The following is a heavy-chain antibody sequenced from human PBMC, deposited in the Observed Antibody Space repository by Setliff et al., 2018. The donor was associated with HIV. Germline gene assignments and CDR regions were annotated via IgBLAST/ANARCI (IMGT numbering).Heavy chain of an antibody. CDR1: GGTFSSYA. D-gene: IGHD6-13*01. CDR3: ARGDMAAADPYYYYYYMDV. CDR2: VIPIFGTA. V-gene: IGHV1-69*13. Sequence: ASVKVSCKASGGTFSSYALSWVRQAPGQGLEWMGGVIPIFGTANYAQKFRGRVTITADESTRTAYMELSSLRSEDTAVYYCARGDMAAADPYYYYYYMDVWGKGTPVTVSS. J-gene: IGHJ6*03.